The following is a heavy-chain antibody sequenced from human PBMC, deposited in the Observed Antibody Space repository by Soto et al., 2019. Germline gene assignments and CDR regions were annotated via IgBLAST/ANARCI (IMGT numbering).Heavy chain of an antibody. CDR1: GFIVRDNF. J-gene: IGHJ3*01. Sequence: EVQLVESGGGLVQPGGSLRLSCAASGFIVRDNFMICVRQAPGKGLEWVSALYRGGVAYYAAAVKGRFIISRDNPENTLSLQMTSLSADDSAIYYCARALVEVPAHPRLDAFDLWGQGTVVTVS. V-gene: IGHV3-53*01. CDR2: LYRGGVA. D-gene: IGHD2-2*01. CDR3: ARALVEVPAHPRLDAFDL.